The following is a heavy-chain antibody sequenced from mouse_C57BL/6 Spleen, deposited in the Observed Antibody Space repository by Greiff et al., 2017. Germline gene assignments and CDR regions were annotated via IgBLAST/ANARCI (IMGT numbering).Heavy chain of an antibody. Sequence: VQLQQPGAELVRPGTSVKLSCKASGYTFTSYWMHWVKQRPGQGLEWIGVIDPSDSYTNYNQKFKGKATLTVDTSSSTAYMQLSSLTSEDSAVYYCARRKGSYFDVWGTGTTVTVSS. CDR2: IDPSDSYT. CDR3: ARRKGSYFDV. J-gene: IGHJ1*03. CDR1: GYTFTSYW. V-gene: IGHV1-59*01.